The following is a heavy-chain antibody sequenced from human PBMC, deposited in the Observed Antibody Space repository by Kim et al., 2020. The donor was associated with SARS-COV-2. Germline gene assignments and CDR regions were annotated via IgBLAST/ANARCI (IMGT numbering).Heavy chain of an antibody. CDR3: AKNQYYYDSSGYYLDY. D-gene: IGHD3-22*01. J-gene: IGHJ4*02. Sequence: SVKGRFTNSRDNSKNTLYLQMNSLRAEDTAVYYCAKNQYYYDSSGYYLDYWGQGTLVTVSS. V-gene: IGHV3-33*06.